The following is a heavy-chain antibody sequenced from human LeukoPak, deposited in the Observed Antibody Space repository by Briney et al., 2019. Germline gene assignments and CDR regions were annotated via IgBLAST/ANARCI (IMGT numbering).Heavy chain of an antibody. CDR2: ISGSSSDI. D-gene: IGHD3-22*01. CDR1: GFTFRNHA. J-gene: IGHJ4*02. V-gene: IGHV3-21*01. CDR3: ARRGYYDSSGYDY. Sequence: GGSLRLSCAASGFTFRNHAMNWVRQAPGKGLEWVSSISGSSSDIYYADSVKGRFTISRDNAKNSLYLQMNSLRAEDTAVYYCARRGYYDSSGYDYWGQGTLVTVFS.